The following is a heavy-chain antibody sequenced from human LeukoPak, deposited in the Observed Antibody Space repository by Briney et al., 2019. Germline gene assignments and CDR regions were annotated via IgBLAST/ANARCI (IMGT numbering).Heavy chain of an antibody. Sequence: SVKVSCKASGGTFSSYAISWVRQAPGQGLEWMGRIIPIFGIANYAQKFQGRVTITADKSTSTAYMELSSLRSEDTAVYYCAQVLGYAFDIWGQGTMVTVSS. V-gene: IGHV1-69*04. CDR3: AQVLGYAFDI. J-gene: IGHJ3*02. CDR2: IIPIFGIA. D-gene: IGHD2-15*01. CDR1: GGTFSSYA.